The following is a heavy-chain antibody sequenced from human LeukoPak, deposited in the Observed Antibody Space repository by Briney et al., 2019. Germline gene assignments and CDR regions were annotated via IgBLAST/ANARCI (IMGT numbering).Heavy chain of an antibody. CDR2: IYYSGST. D-gene: IGHD3-22*01. J-gene: IGHJ4*02. CDR1: GGSISSYY. V-gene: IGHV4-59*01. CDR3: ASTYYYDSSGYYPFDY. Sequence: SETLSLTCTVSGGSISSYYWSWIRQPPGKGLEWIGYIYYSGSTNYRPSLKSRVTISVDTSKNQFSLKLSSVTAADTAVYYCASTYYYDSSGYYPFDYWGQGTLVTVSS.